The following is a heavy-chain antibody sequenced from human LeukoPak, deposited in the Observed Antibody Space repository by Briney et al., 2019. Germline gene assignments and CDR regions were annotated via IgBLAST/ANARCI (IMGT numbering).Heavy chain of an antibody. CDR3: AREWRVGITFGGVTAN. Sequence: GGSLRLSCEASGFTFTKFWMSWVRQAPGKGLVWVSRINSDGSSTSYADSVKGRFTISRDNAKNTLYLQMNSLRAEDTAVYYCAREWRVGITFGGVTANGGQGTLVTVSS. CDR2: INSDGSST. J-gene: IGHJ4*02. V-gene: IGHV3-74*01. D-gene: IGHD3-16*01. CDR1: GFTFTKFW.